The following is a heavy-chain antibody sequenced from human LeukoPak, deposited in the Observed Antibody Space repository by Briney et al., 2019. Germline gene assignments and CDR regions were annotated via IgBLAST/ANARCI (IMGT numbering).Heavy chain of an antibody. D-gene: IGHD2-15*01. CDR2: ISGSGGST. Sequence: PGGSLRLSCAASGFTFSSYAMSWVRQAPGEGLEWVSVISGSGGSTYYADSVKGRFTIFRDNSKNTLYLQMNSLRAEDTAVYYCAKDRLGYCSGGSCYASNGMDVWGQGTTVTVSS. V-gene: IGHV3-23*01. J-gene: IGHJ6*02. CDR3: AKDRLGYCSGGSCYASNGMDV. CDR1: GFTFSSYA.